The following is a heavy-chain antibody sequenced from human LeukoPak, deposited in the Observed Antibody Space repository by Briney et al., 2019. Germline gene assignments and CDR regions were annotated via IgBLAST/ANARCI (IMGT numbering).Heavy chain of an antibody. V-gene: IGHV4-59*01. J-gene: IGHJ3*02. CDR1: GGSISSYY. CDR2: IYYSGST. D-gene: IGHD5-24*01. Sequence: SETLSLTCTVSGGSISSYYWTWIRQPPGKGLEWIGCIYYSGSTNYNPSLKSRVTISVDTSKNQFSLKLSSVTAADTAVYYCARLAEMATIPSPNDAFDIWGQGTMVTVSS. CDR3: ARLAEMATIPSPNDAFDI.